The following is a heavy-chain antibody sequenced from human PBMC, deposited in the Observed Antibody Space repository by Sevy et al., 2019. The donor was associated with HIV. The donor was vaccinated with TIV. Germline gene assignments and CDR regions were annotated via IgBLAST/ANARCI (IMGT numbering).Heavy chain of an antibody. CDR1: GGTFSSYT. CDR3: ATGEFFQI. J-gene: IGHJ1*01. CDR2: IIPSFYTK. Sequence: ASMKVSCKASGGTFSSYTINWLRQAPGQGPEWMGMIIPSFYTKNYAGKFLGRVILTADEATNTAYMELTSLRSEDTAVYYCATGEFFQIWGQGTLVTVSS. D-gene: IGHD3-3*01. V-gene: IGHV1-69*13.